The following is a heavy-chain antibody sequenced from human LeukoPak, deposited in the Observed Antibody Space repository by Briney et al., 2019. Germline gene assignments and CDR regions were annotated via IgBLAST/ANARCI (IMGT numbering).Heavy chain of an antibody. D-gene: IGHD3-22*01. CDR3: TTRGGGFYYDSSGYFPEYFQH. Sequence: PGGSLRLPCAASGFTFSNAWMSWVRQAPGKGLEWVGRLKSKTDGGTTDYAAPVKGRFTISRDDSKNTLYLQMNSLKTEDTAVYYCTTRGGGFYYDSSGYFPEYFQHWGQGTLVTVSS. CDR1: GFTFSNAW. CDR2: LKSKTDGGTT. V-gene: IGHV3-15*01. J-gene: IGHJ1*01.